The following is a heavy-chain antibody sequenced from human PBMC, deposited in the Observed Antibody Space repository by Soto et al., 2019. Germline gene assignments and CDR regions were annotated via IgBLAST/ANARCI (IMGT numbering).Heavy chain of an antibody. CDR3: AGDYYDISGYYFPLHDY. Sequence: GGSLRLSCAASGFTFSSYAMSWVRQAPGKGLEWVSAISGSGGSTYYADSVKGRFTISRDNSKNTLYLQMNSLRAKDTAVYYCAGDYYDISGYYFPLHDYWGQGPLVTFSS. CDR2: ISGSGGST. D-gene: IGHD3-22*01. CDR1: GFTFSSYA. J-gene: IGHJ4*02. V-gene: IGHV3-23*01.